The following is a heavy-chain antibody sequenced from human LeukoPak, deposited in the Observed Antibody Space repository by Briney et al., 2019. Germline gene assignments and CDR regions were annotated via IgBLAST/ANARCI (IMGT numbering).Heavy chain of an antibody. CDR3: ASMELSLPENFDY. V-gene: IGHV3-21*01. D-gene: IGHD3-16*02. CDR1: GFTFSSYS. J-gene: IGHJ4*02. CDR2: ISSSSSHI. Sequence: PGGSLRLSCAASGFTFSSYSMNWVRQAPGKGLEWVSSISSSSSHIYYADSVKGRFTISRDNAKNSLYLQMNSLRAGDTAVYYCASMELSLPENFDYWGQGTLVTVSS.